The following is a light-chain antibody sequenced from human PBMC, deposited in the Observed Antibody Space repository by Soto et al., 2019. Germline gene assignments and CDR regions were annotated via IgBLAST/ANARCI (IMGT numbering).Light chain of an antibody. Sequence: QSVLTQPPSVSGAPGQRVTISCTGSSSNIGSSFAVHWYQQLPGTAPRLLIYHNNNRPSGVPDRFSGSKSGTSASLAITGLQAEDEADYYCQSYDSSLSGFWVFGGGTQLTVL. CDR1: SSNIGSSFA. CDR3: QSYDSSLSGFWV. CDR2: HNN. J-gene: IGLJ3*02. V-gene: IGLV1-40*01.